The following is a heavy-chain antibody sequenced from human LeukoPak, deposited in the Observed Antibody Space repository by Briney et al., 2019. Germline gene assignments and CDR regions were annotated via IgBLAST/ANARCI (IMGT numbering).Heavy chain of an antibody. D-gene: IGHD2-2*01. V-gene: IGHV1-8*03. J-gene: IGHJ4*02. CDR2: MNPNSGNT. CDR3: ARVYCSSTSCQIDY. CDR1: GYTFTSYD. Sequence: ASVKVSCKASGYTFTSYDINWVRQATGQGLEWMGWMNPNSGNTGYAQKFQGRVTITRNTSISTAYMELSSLRSEDTAVYYCARVYCSSTSCQIDYWGRGTLVTVSS.